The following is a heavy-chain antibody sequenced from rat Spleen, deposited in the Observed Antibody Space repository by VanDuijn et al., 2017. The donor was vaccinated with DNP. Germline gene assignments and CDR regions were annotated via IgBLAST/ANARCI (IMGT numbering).Heavy chain of an antibody. J-gene: IGHJ2*01. CDR1: GFMFDNHW. CDR2: ISYFGDNT. CDR3: ARDRGIIYYYSGSFDY. D-gene: IGHD1-1*01. Sequence: EVQLVESGGDLVQPGRSLKLSCVASGFMFDNHWMIWIRQTPAKGLELVAYISYFGDNTYSGDSVKGRFTISRDNAKSTLYLQMNSLRAEDMATYYCARDRGIIYYYSGSFDYWGQGVMVTVSS. V-gene: IGHV5-31*01.